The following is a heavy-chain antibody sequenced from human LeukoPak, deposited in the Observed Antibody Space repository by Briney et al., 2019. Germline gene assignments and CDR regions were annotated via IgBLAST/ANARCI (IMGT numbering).Heavy chain of an antibody. CDR2: ISHTEGT. D-gene: IGHD3-9*01. V-gene: IGHV4-34*01. CDR3: ARIRCGHSGSVCYNH. Sequence: SETLSLTCGVFGVSINDYYWSWIRQSPGKGLEWIGEISHTEGTRYNPSLESRVTMSVGTSENHLSLKLIFVTAADTAVYYCARIRCGHSGSVCYNHWGLGTLVTVSS. CDR1: GVSINDYY. J-gene: IGHJ4*02.